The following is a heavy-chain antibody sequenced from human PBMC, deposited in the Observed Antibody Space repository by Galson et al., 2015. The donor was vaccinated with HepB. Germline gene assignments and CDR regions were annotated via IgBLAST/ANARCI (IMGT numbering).Heavy chain of an antibody. CDR1: GFTFSSYA. CDR3: AREGGDIVVVPAAMASYYYYGMDV. J-gene: IGHJ6*02. CDR2: ISYDGSNK. Sequence: SLRLSCAASGFTFSSYAMHWVRQAPGKELEWVAVISYDGSNKYYADSVKGRFTISRDNSKNTLYLQMNSLRAEDTAVYYCAREGGDIVVVPAAMASYYYYGMDVWGQGTTVTVSS. V-gene: IGHV3-30-3*01. D-gene: IGHD2-2*01.